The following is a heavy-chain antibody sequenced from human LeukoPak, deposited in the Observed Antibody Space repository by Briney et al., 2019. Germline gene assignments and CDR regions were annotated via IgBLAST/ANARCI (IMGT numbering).Heavy chain of an antibody. CDR1: GGSLHNHF. J-gene: IGHJ5*02. CDR3: ARGGRQWYGERRNWFDP. D-gene: IGHD3-10*01. V-gene: IGHV4-34*01. Sequence: PSETLSLTCAVYGGSLHNHFWSWIRLSPGKGLEWIGAVGDGEATNFNPSLKTRVAISTDRPKNQVSLKLKSVTDADTAIYYCARGGRQWYGERRNWFDPWGQGTQVTVSS. CDR2: VGDGEAT.